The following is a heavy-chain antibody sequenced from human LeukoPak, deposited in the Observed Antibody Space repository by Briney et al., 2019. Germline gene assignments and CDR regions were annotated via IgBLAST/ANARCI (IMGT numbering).Heavy chain of an antibody. Sequence: PGGSLRLSCAGPRFAFSDYCMSWIRQAPGMGLEWLAYISSSASTIYYADSVKGRFTISRDNAKNSLYLQMNSLRDEDTAVYYCARYQYSSGRIFDYWGQGTLVTVSS. J-gene: IGHJ4*02. V-gene: IGHV3-11*04. CDR3: ARYQYSSGRIFDY. CDR2: ISSSASTI. D-gene: IGHD6-19*01. CDR1: RFAFSDYC.